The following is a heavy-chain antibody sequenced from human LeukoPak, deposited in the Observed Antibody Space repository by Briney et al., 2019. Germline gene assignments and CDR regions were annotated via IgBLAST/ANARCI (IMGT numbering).Heavy chain of an antibody. V-gene: IGHV3-23*01. CDR3: ARTSNYDSSAYYGQFFFDY. D-gene: IGHD3-22*01. Sequence: GGSLRLSCAASGFTFSSYAMSWVRQAPGKGLEWVSGISGSGVSTYYADSVKGRFTISRDNSKNTLYLQMNSLRAEDTAVYYCARTSNYDSSAYYGQFFFDYWGQGTLVTVSS. CDR1: GFTFSSYA. CDR2: ISGSGVST. J-gene: IGHJ4*02.